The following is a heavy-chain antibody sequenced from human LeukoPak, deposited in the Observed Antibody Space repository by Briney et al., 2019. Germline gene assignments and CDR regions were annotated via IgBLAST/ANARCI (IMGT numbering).Heavy chain of an antibody. Sequence: GASVKVSCKASGYTFTSYYMHWVRQAPGQGLEWMGIINPSGGSTSHAQKFQGRVTMTRDTSTSTVYMELSSLRSEDTAVYYCARDGEYQLLSYNWFDPWGQGTLVTVSS. CDR1: GYTFTSYY. CDR3: ARDGEYQLLSYNWFDP. J-gene: IGHJ5*02. CDR2: INPSGGST. D-gene: IGHD2-2*01. V-gene: IGHV1-46*01.